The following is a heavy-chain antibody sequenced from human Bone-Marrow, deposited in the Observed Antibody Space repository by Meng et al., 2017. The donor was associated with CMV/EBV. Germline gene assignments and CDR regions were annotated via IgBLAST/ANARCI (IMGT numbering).Heavy chain of an antibody. CDR2: IYYSGST. CDR3: ARDIVVVPADFHWFDL. Sequence: GSLRLSCTVSGGSISSSSYYWGWIRQPPGKGLEWIGSIYYSGSTYYNPSLKGRVTISVDTSKNQFSLKLSSVTAADTAVYYCARDIVVVPADFHWFDLWGQGTLVTVSS. CDR1: GGSISSSSYY. V-gene: IGHV4-39*07. D-gene: IGHD2-2*01. J-gene: IGHJ5*01.